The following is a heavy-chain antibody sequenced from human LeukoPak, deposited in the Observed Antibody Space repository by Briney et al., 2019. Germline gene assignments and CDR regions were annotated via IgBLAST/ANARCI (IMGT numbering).Heavy chain of an antibody. CDR2: ISWDGGST. Sequence: PGGSLRLSCAASGFTFDDYARHWIRQAPGKGLEWVSLISWDGGSTYYADSVKGRFTISRDNSKNSLYLQMNSLRAEDTALYYCAKDRGYMDVWGKGTTVTVSS. CDR1: GFTFDDYA. CDR3: AKDRGYMDV. V-gene: IGHV3-43D*04. J-gene: IGHJ6*03.